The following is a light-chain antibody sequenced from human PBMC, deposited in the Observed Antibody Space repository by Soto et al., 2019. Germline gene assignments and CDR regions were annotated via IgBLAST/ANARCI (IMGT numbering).Light chain of an antibody. Sequence: DIQLTQSPSFLSASVGDRVTITCRASQGINHYVAWYQQKPRKAPKCLIYGASALQSGVPSRFSGSGSWAEFTLSISSLQPEDFATYYCQHVYSYPLTFGGGTRVEI. J-gene: IGKJ4*01. V-gene: IGKV1-9*01. CDR2: GAS. CDR3: QHVYSYPLT. CDR1: QGINHY.